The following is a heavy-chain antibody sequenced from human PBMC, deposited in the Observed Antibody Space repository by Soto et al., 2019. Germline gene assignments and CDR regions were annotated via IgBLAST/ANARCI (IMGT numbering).Heavy chain of an antibody. CDR1: GFTVSSNY. J-gene: IGHJ6*02. CDR3: ARDPSMDV. CDR2: IYSGGST. V-gene: IGHV3-66*01. Sequence: GSLRLSCAASGFTVSSNYMSWVRQAPGKGLEWVSLIYSGGSTYYADSVKGRFTISRDNSKNTLYLQMNSLRAEDTAVYYCARDPSMDVWGQGTTVTVSS.